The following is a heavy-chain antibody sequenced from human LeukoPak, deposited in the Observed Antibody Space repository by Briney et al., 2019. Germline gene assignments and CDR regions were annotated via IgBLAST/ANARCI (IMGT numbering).Heavy chain of an antibody. CDR2: VSYDGDNN. Sequence: PGKSLRLSCAASGFTFKTHAMDWVRQFPGKGLEWVAGVSYDGDNNYYADSVRGRFTVFRDNSKNTVSLDMDTLTPEDTAVYYCARRSHGSGGGHFESWGQGTLVTVSS. CDR1: GFTFKTHA. J-gene: IGHJ4*02. CDR3: ARRSHGSGGGHFES. D-gene: IGHD3-10*01. V-gene: IGHV3-30-3*01.